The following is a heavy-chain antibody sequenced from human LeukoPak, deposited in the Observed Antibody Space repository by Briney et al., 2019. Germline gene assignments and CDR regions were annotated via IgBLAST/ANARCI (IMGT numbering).Heavy chain of an antibody. Sequence: GRSLRLSCAASGFTFSSYAMHWVRQAPGKGLEWVAVISYDGSNKYYADSVKGRFTISRDSSKNTLYLQMNSLRAEDTAVYYCARDPSAGQFDYWGQGTLVTVSS. CDR1: GFTFSSYA. CDR3: ARDPSAGQFDY. J-gene: IGHJ4*02. CDR2: ISYDGSNK. V-gene: IGHV3-30-3*01.